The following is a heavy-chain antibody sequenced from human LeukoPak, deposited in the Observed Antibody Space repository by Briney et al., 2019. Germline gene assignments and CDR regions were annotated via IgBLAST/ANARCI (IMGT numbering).Heavy chain of an antibody. CDR1: GFTFSSYG. CDR2: IWYDGSNK. D-gene: IGHD4-17*01. Sequence: GGSLRLSCAASGFTFSSYGMHWVRQAPGKGLEWVAVIWYDGSNKYYADSVKGRFTISRDNSKNTLYLQMNSLRAEDTAVYYCARDLVDGDNYYYYYYGMDVWGQGTTVTVSS. J-gene: IGHJ6*02. CDR3: ARDLVDGDNYYYYYYGMDV. V-gene: IGHV3-33*01.